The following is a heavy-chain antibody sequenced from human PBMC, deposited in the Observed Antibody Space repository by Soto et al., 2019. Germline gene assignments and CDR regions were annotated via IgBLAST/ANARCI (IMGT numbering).Heavy chain of an antibody. CDR2: ISYDGSNK. J-gene: IGHJ4*02. Sequence: GGSLRLSCAASGFTFSSYAMHWVRQAPGKGLEWVAVISYDGSNKYYADSVKGRLTISRDNSKNTLYLQMNSLRAEDTAVYYCARPDEFDYDSSVWWGQGTLVTVSS. D-gene: IGHD3-22*01. CDR1: GFTFSSYA. CDR3: ARPDEFDYDSSVW. V-gene: IGHV3-30-3*01.